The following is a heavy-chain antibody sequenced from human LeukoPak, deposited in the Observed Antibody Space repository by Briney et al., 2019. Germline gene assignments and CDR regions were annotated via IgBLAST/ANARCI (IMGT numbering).Heavy chain of an antibody. J-gene: IGHJ3*02. CDR2: IGKNGGNT. V-gene: IGHV3-64*01. D-gene: IGHD3-16*01. Sequence: GGSLRLSCVASGFPFSSYSMHWVRQAPGQGLEYVSAIGKNGGNTYYANSVKGRFTISRDNSKNTLYLQMGSLRAEDMAVYYCARVGDDDAFDIWGQGTMVTVSS. CDR1: GFPFSSYS. CDR3: ARVGDDDAFDI.